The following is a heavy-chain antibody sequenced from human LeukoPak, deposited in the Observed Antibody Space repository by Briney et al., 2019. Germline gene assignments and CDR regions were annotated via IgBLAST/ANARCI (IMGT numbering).Heavy chain of an antibody. CDR2: MYYSGNT. Sequence: SETLSLTCTVSGGSISSRSYYWGWIRQPPGKGLEWIGSMYYSGNTYYNPSLKSRVTISVDTSKNQFSLKLSSVTAADTAVYYCARATDSNGWLFDYWGQGTLVTVSS. J-gene: IGHJ4*02. CDR3: ARATDSNGWLFDY. D-gene: IGHD6-19*01. V-gene: IGHV4-39*01. CDR1: GGSISSRSYY.